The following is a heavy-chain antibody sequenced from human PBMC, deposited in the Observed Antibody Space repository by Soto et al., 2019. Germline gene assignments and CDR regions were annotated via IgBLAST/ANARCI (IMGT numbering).Heavy chain of an antibody. V-gene: IGHV3-30*18. J-gene: IGHJ4*02. CDR1: GFTFSSYG. Sequence: QVQLVESGGGVVQPGRSLRLSCAASGFTFSSYGMHWVRQAPGRGLEWVAVISYDGSNKYYADSVKGRFTISRDNSKNTLYLQMNSLRAEDTAVYYCAKDGGGGYCSGGSCYSDYWGQGTLVTVSS. CDR2: ISYDGSNK. CDR3: AKDGGGGYCSGGSCYSDY. D-gene: IGHD2-15*01.